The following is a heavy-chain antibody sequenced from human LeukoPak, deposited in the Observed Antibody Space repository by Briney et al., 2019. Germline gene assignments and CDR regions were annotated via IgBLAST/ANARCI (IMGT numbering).Heavy chain of an antibody. CDR2: TSGSGGTT. V-gene: IGHV3-23*01. CDR1: GFIFSTYA. Sequence: PGGSLRLSCAASGFIFSTYAMSWVRQAPGKGLEWVSGTSGSGGTTYYADSVKGRFTVSRDNSKNTLYLQMNGLRAEDTAVYYCAREISRFGIWGQGALVTVSS. CDR3: AREISRFGI. J-gene: IGHJ4*02. D-gene: IGHD3-16*01.